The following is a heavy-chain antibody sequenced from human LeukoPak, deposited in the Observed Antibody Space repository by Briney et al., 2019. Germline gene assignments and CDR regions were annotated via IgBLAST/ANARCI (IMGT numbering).Heavy chain of an antibody. J-gene: IGHJ4*02. Sequence: PGGSLRLSCAASGFTFSSYGMNWVRQAQGKGLEWVSSISSSSSYRYYADSVKGRFTISRYNAKNSLYLQMNSLRAADTAVYYCAKDRLRATLTSFDYWGQGTLVTVSS. CDR1: GFTFSSYG. V-gene: IGHV3-21*04. CDR2: ISSSSSYR. D-gene: IGHD4-17*01. CDR3: AKDRLRATLTSFDY.